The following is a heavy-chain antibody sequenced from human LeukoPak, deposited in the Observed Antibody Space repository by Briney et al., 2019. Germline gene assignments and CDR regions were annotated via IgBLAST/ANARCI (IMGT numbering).Heavy chain of an antibody. CDR2: INPLNGDT. CDR3: ARDGSSWGTNRPPLNWFDP. V-gene: IGHV1-2*02. Sequence: ASVTVSCKYSGDTFTAFYIHFLRLAPGQGLQWLGWINPLNGDTKYPQNFEGRVTLTRDTSITTVYMQLSTLTYDDTAVYYCARDGSSWGTNRPPLNWFDPWGPGTQVTVSS. CDR1: GDTFTAFY. D-gene: IGHD3-16*02. J-gene: IGHJ5*02.